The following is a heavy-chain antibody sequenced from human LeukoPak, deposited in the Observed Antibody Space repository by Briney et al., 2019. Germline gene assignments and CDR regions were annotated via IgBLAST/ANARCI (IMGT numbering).Heavy chain of an antibody. V-gene: IGHV3-48*01. CDR1: GFTFSSYS. CDR3: AKDSHPADYYDSSGYPLGVDY. J-gene: IGHJ4*02. CDR2: IGSISSTI. D-gene: IGHD3-22*01. Sequence: GSLRLSCAASGFTFSSYSMNWVRQAPGKGLEWVSYIGSISSTINYADSVKGRFTISRDNAKNSLYLQMNSLRAEDTAVYYCAKDSHPADYYDSSGYPLGVDYWGQGTLVTVSS.